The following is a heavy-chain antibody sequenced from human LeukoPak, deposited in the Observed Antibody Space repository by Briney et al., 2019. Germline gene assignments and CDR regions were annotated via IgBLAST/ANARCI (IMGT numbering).Heavy chain of an antibody. CDR3: AKDCTSTNCYVDY. CDR2: ISGSGGST. CDR1: GFTFGSYA. V-gene: IGHV3-23*01. D-gene: IGHD2-2*01. Sequence: GSLRLSCAASGFTFGSYAMSWVRQAPGKGLEWVSAISGSGGSTYYADSVKGRFTISRDNSKNTLYLQMNSLRAEDTALYYCAKDCTSTNCYVDYWGQGTLVTVSS. J-gene: IGHJ4*02.